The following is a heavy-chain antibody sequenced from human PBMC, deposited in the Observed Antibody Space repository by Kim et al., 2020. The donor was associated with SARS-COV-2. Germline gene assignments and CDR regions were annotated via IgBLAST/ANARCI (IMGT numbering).Heavy chain of an antibody. CDR1: GGTFSSYA. V-gene: IGHV1-69*06. D-gene: IGHD3-22*01. J-gene: IGHJ3*02. CDR3: AIQSSGQTPGAFDI. CDR2: IIPIFGTA. Sequence: SVKVSCKASGGTFSSYAISWVRQAPGQGLEWMGGIIPIFGTANYAQKFQGRVTITADKSTSTAYMELSSLRSEDTAVYYCAIQSSGQTPGAFDIWGQGTMVTVSS.